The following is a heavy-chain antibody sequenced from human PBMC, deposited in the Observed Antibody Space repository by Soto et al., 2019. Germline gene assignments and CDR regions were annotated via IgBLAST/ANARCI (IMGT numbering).Heavy chain of an antibody. D-gene: IGHD6-25*01. J-gene: IGHJ4*02. Sequence: QVQLQQWGAGLLKPSETLSLTCAVHGGSFSGYFWIWIRQAPGKGLEWIGESNHRGSTNYNPSLTSRNTISVDTTNSQFSLKLNSVTAADTAVYYCSRRGPTYSGPASHSGFIDFWGQGTLVTVSS. CDR2: SNHRGST. CDR3: SRRGPTYSGPASHSGFIDF. V-gene: IGHV4-34*01. CDR1: GGSFSGYF.